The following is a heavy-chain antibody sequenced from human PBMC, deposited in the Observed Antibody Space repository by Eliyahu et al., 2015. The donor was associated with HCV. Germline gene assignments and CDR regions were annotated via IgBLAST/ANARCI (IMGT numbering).Heavy chain of an antibody. CDR2: ISSTSSYM. CDR1: GFIFSSSS. CDR3: ARVGGSGLGGFDY. D-gene: IGHD6-19*01. J-gene: IGHJ4*02. Sequence: EVQLVEYGGGLVKPGGSLRLSCAASGFIFSSSSMNWVRQAPGRGLEGVSSISSTSSYMYYADSVKGRFIISRDNAQNSLYLQMNSLRADDTALYYCARVGGSGLGGFDYWGQGTLVSVSS. V-gene: IGHV3-21*01.